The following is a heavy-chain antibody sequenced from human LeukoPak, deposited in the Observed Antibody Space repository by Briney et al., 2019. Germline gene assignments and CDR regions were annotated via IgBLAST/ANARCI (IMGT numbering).Heavy chain of an antibody. D-gene: IGHD3-3*01. CDR3: ARERQRITIFGVVTDYFDY. V-gene: IGHV1-18*01. Sequence: ASVKVSCKASGYTFTSYGISWVRQAPGQGLEWMGWISAYNGNTNYAQKLQGRVTMTTDTSTSTAYMELRSLRSDDTAVYHCARERQRITIFGVVTDYFDYWGQGTLVTVSS. CDR1: GYTFTSYG. CDR2: ISAYNGNT. J-gene: IGHJ4*02.